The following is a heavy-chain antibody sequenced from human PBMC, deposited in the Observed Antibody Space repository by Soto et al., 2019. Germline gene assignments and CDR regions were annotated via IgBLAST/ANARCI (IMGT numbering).Heavy chain of an antibody. CDR2: ISAYNGNT. V-gene: IGHV1-18*01. CDR1: GYTFTSYG. Sequence: GASVKVSCKASGYTFTSYGISWVRQAPGQGLEWMGWISAYNGNTNYAQKLQGRVTMTTDTSTSTAYMELRSLRSDDTAVYYCARDSFDGDYPFLYYYYYGMDVWGQGTTVTVSS. J-gene: IGHJ6*02. D-gene: IGHD4-17*01. CDR3: ARDSFDGDYPFLYYYYYGMDV.